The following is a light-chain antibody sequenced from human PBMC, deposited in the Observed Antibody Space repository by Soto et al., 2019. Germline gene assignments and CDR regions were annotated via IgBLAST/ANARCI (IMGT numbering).Light chain of an antibody. CDR2: GAS. Sequence: ENMMTQPPASRSVYTGESTTLSCWSSQSVSSDLAWYHQKPGQAPGLLIYGASTRATGIPARFSGSGSGTEFTLTINSLQSEDFAVYYCQQYNNWPRTFGQGTKVDI. V-gene: IGKV3-15*01. J-gene: IGKJ1*01. CDR1: QSVSSD. CDR3: QQYNNWPRT.